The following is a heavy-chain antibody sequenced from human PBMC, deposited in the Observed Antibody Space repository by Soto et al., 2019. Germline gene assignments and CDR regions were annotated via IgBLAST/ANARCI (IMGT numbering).Heavy chain of an antibody. CDR2: ISYDGSNK. CDR3: ARGSMYNWNQSPPDS. V-gene: IGHV3-30-3*01. CDR1: GFTFKTYT. D-gene: IGHD1-20*01. J-gene: IGHJ4*02. Sequence: PGGSLRLSCAGSGFTFKTYTFHWGRQPPGKGLEWVAVISYDGSNKYYADSVKGRFTVSRDNSKSTLFLQMNSLTPEDTAVYYCARGSMYNWNQSPPDSWGQGTLATVSS.